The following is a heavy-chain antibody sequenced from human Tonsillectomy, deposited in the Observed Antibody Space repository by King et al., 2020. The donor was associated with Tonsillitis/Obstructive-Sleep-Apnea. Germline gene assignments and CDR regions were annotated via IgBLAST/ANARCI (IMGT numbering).Heavy chain of an antibody. Sequence: QLQESGPGLVKPSETLSLTCTVSGGSISSYYWSWIRQPPGKGLEWIGSIYYSGSTNYNSSLKSRVTISVDTSKNQFSLNLSSVTAADTAVYYCARDMVLEAGGDAFDIWGPGTMVTVSS. D-gene: IGHD2-8*01. CDR2: IYYSGST. CDR3: ARDMVLEAGGDAFDI. J-gene: IGHJ3*02. V-gene: IGHV4-59*01. CDR1: GGSISSYY.